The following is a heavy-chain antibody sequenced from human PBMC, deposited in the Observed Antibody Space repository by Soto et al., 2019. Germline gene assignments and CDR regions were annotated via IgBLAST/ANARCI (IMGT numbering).Heavy chain of an antibody. CDR1: GGTFSRYA. Sequence: SVKVSCKAAGGTFSRYAISWVRQARGQGLEWMGGIIPIFGTANYAQKFQGRVTITADESTSTAYMELSSLRSEDTAVYYCARDQSKYYYYYYGMDVWGQGTTVTVSS. CDR3: ARDQSKYYYYYYGMDV. J-gene: IGHJ6*02. V-gene: IGHV1-69*13. CDR2: IIPIFGTA.